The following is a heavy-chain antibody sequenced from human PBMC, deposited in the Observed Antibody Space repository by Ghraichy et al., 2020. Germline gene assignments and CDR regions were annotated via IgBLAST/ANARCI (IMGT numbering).Heavy chain of an antibody. J-gene: IGHJ4*02. Sequence: LSLTCAASGFTFNLYNMNWVRQAPGKGLEWISSISSYGSQTYYADSVRGRFTISRDNANKSLYLQMNSLTVEDTAVYYCVRDRRSVRFLEWLTFWGQGALVTVSS. D-gene: IGHD3-3*01. CDR3: VRDRRSVRFLEWLTF. V-gene: IGHV3-21*01. CDR1: GFTFNLYN. CDR2: ISSYGSQT.